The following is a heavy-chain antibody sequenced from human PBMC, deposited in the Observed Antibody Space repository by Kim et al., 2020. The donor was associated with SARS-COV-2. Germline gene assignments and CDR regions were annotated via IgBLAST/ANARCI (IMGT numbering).Heavy chain of an antibody. D-gene: IGHD2-2*02. CDR1: GGSFSDYN. CDR2: INHSGIT. J-gene: IGHJ6*02. V-gene: IGHV4-34*01. CDR3: ARVRAGVVPAPVLGLGPWYGYYAMDV. Sequence: SETLSLTCAVYGGSFSDYNWSWIRQPPGKGLEWIGEINHSGITNLSPSLKSRITISVDTSKSQFPLRLKSMTATDTAVYYCARVRAGVVPAPVLGLGPWYGYYAMDVWGRETPVAVSS.